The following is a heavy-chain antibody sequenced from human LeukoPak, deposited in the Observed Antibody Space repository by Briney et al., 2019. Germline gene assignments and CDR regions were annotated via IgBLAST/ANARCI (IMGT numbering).Heavy chain of an antibody. CDR3: ARLLGYCSGGSCYPDTFDY. Sequence: GESLKISCKGSGYSFTSYWIGWVRQMPGKGLEWMGIIYSGDSDTRYSPSFQGQVTISAGKSISTAYLQWSSLKASDTAMYYCARLLGYCSGGSCYPDTFDYWGQGTLVTVSS. D-gene: IGHD2-15*01. V-gene: IGHV5-51*01. CDR1: GYSFTSYW. CDR2: IYSGDSDT. J-gene: IGHJ4*02.